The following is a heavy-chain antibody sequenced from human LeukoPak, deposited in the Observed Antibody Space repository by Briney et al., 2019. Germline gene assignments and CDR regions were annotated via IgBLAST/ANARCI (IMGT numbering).Heavy chain of an antibody. V-gene: IGHV4-4*07. CDR2: IYTDGST. CDR3: AKVYSWNNVFDP. Sequence: SETLSLTCTVSGGSISGYYWTWIRQPAGKGLEWIARIYTDGSTDYNPSLKSRVTMSIDTSKNQFSLKLSSVTAADTAVYYRAKVYSWNNVFDPWGQGTLVTVSS. J-gene: IGHJ5*02. D-gene: IGHD1/OR15-1a*01. CDR1: GGSISGYY.